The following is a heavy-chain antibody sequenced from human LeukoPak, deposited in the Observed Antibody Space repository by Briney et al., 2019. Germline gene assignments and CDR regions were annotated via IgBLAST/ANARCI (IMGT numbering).Heavy chain of an antibody. CDR3: ASYCDLAACQSADDY. D-gene: IGHD2-21*01. CDR2: VNSHGGST. Sequence: PGGSLRLSCIASGFTFTTYAMSWDRQAPGKGLEWLSTVNSHGGSTYYAESVKGRFTISRDNSKSTLFLQMNYLRAEDTALYYCASYCDLAACQSADDYWGQGTLVTVSS. J-gene: IGHJ4*02. V-gene: IGHV3-23*01. CDR1: GFTFTTYA.